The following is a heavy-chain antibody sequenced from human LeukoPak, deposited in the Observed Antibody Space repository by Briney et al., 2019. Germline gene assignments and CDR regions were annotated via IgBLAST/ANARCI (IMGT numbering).Heavy chain of an antibody. V-gene: IGHV1-18*01. CDR3: ASMAYCGGDCPYNWFDP. J-gene: IGHJ5*02. Sequence: ASVKVSCKASGYTFTNYGFSWVRQAPGQGLEWMGWVSAYNGYTDYAQKFQFRVTMTTDTSTSTVYMELSSLRSEDTAVYYCASMAYCGGDCPYNWFDPWGQGTLVTVSS. CDR1: GYTFTNYG. D-gene: IGHD2-21*02. CDR2: VSAYNGYT.